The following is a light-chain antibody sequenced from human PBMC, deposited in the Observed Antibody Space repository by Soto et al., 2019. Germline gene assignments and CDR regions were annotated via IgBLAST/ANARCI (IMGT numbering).Light chain of an antibody. Sequence: QTVVTQEASLSVSPGTTVTLTCGLSSGSVSANYYPSWYQQTPGQAPRTLIYNTNTRSSGVPHRFSGAILGNKAALTITGAQADDESDYYCVLYMGSGIWVFGGGTKLTVL. J-gene: IGLJ3*02. CDR2: NTN. CDR3: VLYMGSGIWV. V-gene: IGLV8-61*01. CDR1: SGSVSANYY.